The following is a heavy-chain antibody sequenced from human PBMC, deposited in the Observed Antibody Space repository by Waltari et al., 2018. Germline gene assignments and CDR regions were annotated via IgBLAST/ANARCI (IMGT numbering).Heavy chain of an antibody. Sequence: EVQLVESGGGLVQPGVSLGLSCVTSGFTFSSYWLHWVRQVPGKGLVWVSRINSDGSTTSYADSVKGRFTISRDNAKNTLYLQMNSLRADDTSVYYCTRAQLTMARNLDLWGRGTLVTVSS. J-gene: IGHJ2*01. CDR3: TRAQLTMARNLDL. D-gene: IGHD3-10*01. CDR1: GFTFSSYW. CDR2: INSDGSTT. V-gene: IGHV3-74*01.